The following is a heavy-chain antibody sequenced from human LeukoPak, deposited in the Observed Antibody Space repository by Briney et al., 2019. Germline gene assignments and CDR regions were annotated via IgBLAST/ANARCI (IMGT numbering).Heavy chain of an antibody. CDR3: GTHAGRTGSDD. V-gene: IGHV3-11*01. Sequence: LGGSLRLSCATSGFIFSGYYMSWIRQAPGKGLEWVSYISGSGNDISYADSVKGRFTISRDNAKGSLYLQMNSLRAADTAVYYCGTHAGRTGSDDWGQGTLVTVSS. D-gene: IGHD3/OR15-3a*01. CDR2: ISGSGNDI. J-gene: IGHJ4*02. CDR1: GFIFSGYY.